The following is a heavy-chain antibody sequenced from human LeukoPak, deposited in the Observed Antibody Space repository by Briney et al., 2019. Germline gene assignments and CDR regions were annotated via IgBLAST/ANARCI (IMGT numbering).Heavy chain of an antibody. CDR1: GYTFTSNG. J-gene: IGHJ4*02. V-gene: IGHV1-18*01. D-gene: IGHD4/OR15-4a*01. CDR2: ISTNNGDT. Sequence: ASVKVSCKASGYTFTSNGICWVRQAPGQGLEWMGWISTNNGDTKYGKKFQGRVIMTTDTSTSTTYMEVRSLRSDDTAVYYCARDDDYNPLVHWGQGTLVTVSS. CDR3: ARDDDYNPLVH.